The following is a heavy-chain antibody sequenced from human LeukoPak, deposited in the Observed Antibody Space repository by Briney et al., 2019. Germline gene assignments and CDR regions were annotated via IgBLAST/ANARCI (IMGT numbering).Heavy chain of an antibody. Sequence: GSSVKVSCKASGGTFSSYAISWVRQAPGQGLEWMGGIIPIFGTANYAQKFQGRVTITADESTSTAYMELSSLRSEDTAVYYCARDFPKAPVAAGDAFDIWGQGTMVTVSS. J-gene: IGHJ3*02. CDR2: IIPIFGTA. CDR3: ARDFPKAPVAAGDAFDI. D-gene: IGHD6-25*01. CDR1: GGTFSSYA. V-gene: IGHV1-69*01.